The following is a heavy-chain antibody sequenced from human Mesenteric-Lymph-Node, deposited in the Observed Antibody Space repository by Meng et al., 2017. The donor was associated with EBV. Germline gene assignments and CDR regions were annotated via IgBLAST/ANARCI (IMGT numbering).Heavy chain of an antibody. CDR1: GGSVSRGSYY. CDR3: ARIVVPAATNNWFDP. Sequence: VRWQESGPGLVRPSGTLSLTCTVSGGSVSRGSYYWGWIRQPPGKGLEWIGYIYYSGSTNYSPSLKSRVTISVDTSKNQFSLKLSSVTAADTAVYYCARIVVPAATNNWFDPWGQGTLVTVSS. V-gene: IGHV4-61*01. J-gene: IGHJ5*02. D-gene: IGHD2-2*01. CDR2: IYYSGST.